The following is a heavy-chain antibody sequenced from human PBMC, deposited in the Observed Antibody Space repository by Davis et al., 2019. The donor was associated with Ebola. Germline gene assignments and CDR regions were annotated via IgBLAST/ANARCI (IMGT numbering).Heavy chain of an antibody. Sequence: HTGGSLRLSCAASGFTFSNYWMHWVRQVPGKGLVWVSRINSDGSSTSYADSVKGRFTISRDNSKNTLYLQMNSLRVDDTAVYYCATTQWLREFDNWGQGTLVTVSS. D-gene: IGHD6-19*01. CDR2: INSDGSST. J-gene: IGHJ4*02. V-gene: IGHV3-74*01. CDR3: ATTQWLREFDN. CDR1: GFTFSNYW.